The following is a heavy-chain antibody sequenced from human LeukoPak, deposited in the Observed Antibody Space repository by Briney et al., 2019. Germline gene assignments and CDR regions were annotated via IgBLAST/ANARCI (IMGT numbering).Heavy chain of an antibody. D-gene: IGHD3-22*01. Sequence: PSETLSLTCAVYGGSFSGYYWSWIRQPPGKGLEWIGEINHSGSTNYNPSLKSRVTISVDTSKNQFSLKLSSVTAAGTAVYYCARVGASGYFIPRQNRKFDYWGQGTLVTVSS. J-gene: IGHJ4*02. CDR1: GGSFSGYY. CDR3: ARVGASGYFIPRQNRKFDY. CDR2: INHSGST. V-gene: IGHV4-34*01.